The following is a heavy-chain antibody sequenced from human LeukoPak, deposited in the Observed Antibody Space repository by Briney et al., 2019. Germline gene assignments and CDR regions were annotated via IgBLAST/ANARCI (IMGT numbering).Heavy chain of an antibody. Sequence: PSETLSLTCTVSGGSISSYYWSWIRQPPGKGLEWIGYIYYSGSTNYNPSLKSRVTISVDTSKNQFSLKLSSVTAADTAVYYCARAESRDGSGSYYSLAYYYYGMDVWGQGTTVTVSS. J-gene: IGHJ6*02. CDR1: GGSISSYY. CDR3: ARAESRDGSGSYYSLAYYYYGMDV. CDR2: IYYSGST. V-gene: IGHV4-59*01. D-gene: IGHD3-10*01.